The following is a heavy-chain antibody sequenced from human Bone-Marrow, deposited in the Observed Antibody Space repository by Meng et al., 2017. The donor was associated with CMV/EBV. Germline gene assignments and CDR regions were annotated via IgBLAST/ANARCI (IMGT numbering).Heavy chain of an antibody. CDR3: ARDTPYCGGDCYSASDY. CDR1: GTCSSYT. Sequence: GTCSSYTISWVRQAPGQGLEWMGRIIPILGIANYAQKFQGRVTITADKSTSTAYMELSSLRSEDTAVYYCARDTPYCGGDCYSASDYWGQGTLVTVSS. D-gene: IGHD2-21*02. CDR2: IIPILGIA. V-gene: IGHV1-69*04. J-gene: IGHJ4*02.